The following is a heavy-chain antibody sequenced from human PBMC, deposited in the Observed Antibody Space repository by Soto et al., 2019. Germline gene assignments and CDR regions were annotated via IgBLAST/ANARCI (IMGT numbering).Heavy chain of an antibody. Sequence: SETLSLTCTVSGGSISSGDYYWSWIRQPPGKGLEWIGYIYYSGSTYYNPSLKSRVTISVDTSKNQFSLKLSSVTAADTAVYYCARDLWGYCGTDCYPLDVWGQGITVT. CDR1: GGSISSGDYY. CDR3: ARDLWGYCGTDCYPLDV. J-gene: IGHJ6*02. V-gene: IGHV4-30-4*02. CDR2: IYYSGST. D-gene: IGHD2-21*02.